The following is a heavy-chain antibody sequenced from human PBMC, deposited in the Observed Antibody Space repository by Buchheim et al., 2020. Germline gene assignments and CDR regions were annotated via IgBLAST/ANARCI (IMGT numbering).Heavy chain of an antibody. J-gene: IGHJ4*02. CDR3: ARLTPTGDHEGSY. CDR2: INHSGST. Sequence: QVQLQQWGAGLLKPSETLSLTCAVYGGSFSGYYWSWIRQPPGKGLEWIGEINHSGSTNYNPSLKSRVTISVDTSKNQFSLNLSSVTAADTAVYYCARLTPTGDHEGSYWGQGTL. CDR1: GGSFSGYY. V-gene: IGHV4-34*01. D-gene: IGHD7-27*01.